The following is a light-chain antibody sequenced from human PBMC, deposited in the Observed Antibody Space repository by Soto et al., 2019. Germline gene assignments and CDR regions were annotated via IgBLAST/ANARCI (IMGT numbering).Light chain of an antibody. V-gene: IGKV1-39*01. CDR2: AAS. Sequence: DIQMTQSPFSLSASVGDSVTITCRASHNINSYLNWYQQKPGKAPKLLIYAASSLQSGVPSRFSGSGSGTDFTLTISNLQPEDFATYYCQQTHKTPRQFTFGGGTKVDIK. CDR1: HNINSY. CDR3: QQTHKTPRQFT. J-gene: IGKJ4*01.